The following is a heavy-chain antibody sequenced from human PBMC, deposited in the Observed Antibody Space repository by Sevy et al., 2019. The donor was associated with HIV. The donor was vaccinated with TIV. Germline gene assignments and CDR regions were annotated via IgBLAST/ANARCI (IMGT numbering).Heavy chain of an antibody. CDR3: STDLPLQSSAFNY. CDR1: AFTFSDAW. J-gene: IGHJ4*02. CDR2: IKSQTDGGTT. D-gene: IGHD4-4*01. Sequence: GGSLRLSCAASAFTFSDAWMSWVRQAPGKGLEWVGHIKSQTDGGTTAYAAPVKGGFTISRDDSENTLYLQMNSLKTEDTAVYFCSTDLPLQSSAFNYWGQGTAVTVSS. V-gene: IGHV3-15*01.